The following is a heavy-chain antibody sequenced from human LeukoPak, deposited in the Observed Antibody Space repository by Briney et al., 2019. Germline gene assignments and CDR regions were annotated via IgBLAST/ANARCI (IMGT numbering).Heavy chain of an antibody. CDR1: GFTFSSYA. Sequence: GGSLRLSCAASGFTFSSYAMSWVRQAPGKGLEWVSAISGSGGSTYYADSVKGRFTIYRDNSKKTLYLQMNSLRAEDTAVYYCAKATYYYDSSCYQGFDYWGQGTLVTVSS. J-gene: IGHJ4*02. D-gene: IGHD3-22*01. CDR2: ISGSGGST. CDR3: AKATYYYDSSCYQGFDY. V-gene: IGHV3-23*01.